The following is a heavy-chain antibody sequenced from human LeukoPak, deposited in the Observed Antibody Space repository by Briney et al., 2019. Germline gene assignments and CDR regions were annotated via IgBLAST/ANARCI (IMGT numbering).Heavy chain of an antibody. J-gene: IGHJ4*02. Sequence: GGSLRLSCAASGFTFSSYAMAWVRQSPGKGLXXXXXXXXXXEYTYHTDSVKGRFTISRDNSKNTLYVQMNSLRAEDTAVYYCAKGTLGSCSGGSCYPLDYWGQGTLVTVSS. CDR2: XXXXXEYT. D-gene: IGHD2-15*01. V-gene: IGHV3-23*01. CDR3: AKGTLGSCSGGSCYPLDY. CDR1: GFTFSSYA.